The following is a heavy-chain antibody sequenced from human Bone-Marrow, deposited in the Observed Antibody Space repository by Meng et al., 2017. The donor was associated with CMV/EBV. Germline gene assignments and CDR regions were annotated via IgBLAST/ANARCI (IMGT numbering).Heavy chain of an antibody. Sequence: SETLSLTCTVSGASISSSSYYWGWIRQPPGKGLEWIGYIYYSGSTYYNPSLKSRVTISVDTSKNQFSLKLSSVTAADTAVYYCARVVSSHDWFDPWGQGNLVTGSS. CDR3: ARVVSSHDWFDP. CDR1: GASISSSSYY. V-gene: IGHV4-31*03. J-gene: IGHJ5*02. CDR2: IYYSGST.